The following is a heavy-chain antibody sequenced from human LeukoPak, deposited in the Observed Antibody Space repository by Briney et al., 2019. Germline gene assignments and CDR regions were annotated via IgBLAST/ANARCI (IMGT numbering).Heavy chain of an antibody. V-gene: IGHV4-59*12. J-gene: IGHJ3*02. CDR1: GGSISSYY. Sequence: SETLSLTCTVSGGSISSYYWSWIRQPPGKGLEWIGYIYYSGSTNYNPSLKSRVTISVDTSKNQFSLKLSSVTAADTAVYYCARSRETLRAFDIWGQGTMVTVSS. CDR2: IYYSGST. D-gene: IGHD4-23*01. CDR3: ARSRETLRAFDI.